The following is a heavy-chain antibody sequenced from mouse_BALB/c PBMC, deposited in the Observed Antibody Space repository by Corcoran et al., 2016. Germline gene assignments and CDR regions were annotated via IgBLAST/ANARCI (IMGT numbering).Heavy chain of an antibody. CDR2: INTHSGVP. V-gene: IGHV9-4*02. J-gene: IGHJ1*01. D-gene: IGHD2-10*01. Sequence: QIQLVQSGPELKKPGETVRISCKASGYTFTTAGMQWVQKMPGKGLKWIGWINTHSGVPKYAEDFKGRFAFSLETSASTAYLQISNLKNEDTATYFCARSYYGPYWYFDVWGAGTTVTVSS. CDR3: ARSYYGPYWYFDV. CDR1: GYTFTTAG.